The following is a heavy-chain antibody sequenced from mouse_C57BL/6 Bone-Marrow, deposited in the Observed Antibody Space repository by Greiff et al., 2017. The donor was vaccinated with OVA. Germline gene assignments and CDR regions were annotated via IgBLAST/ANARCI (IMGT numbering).Heavy chain of an antibody. Sequence: EVKVVESGGGLVQSGRSLRLSCATSGFTFSDFYMEWVRQAPGKGLEWIAASRNKANDYTTEYSASVKGRFIVSRDTSQSILYLQMNALRAEDTAIYYCARESYGSSPSFYFDVWGTGTTVTVSS. CDR2: SRNKANDYTT. CDR3: ARESYGSSPSFYFDV. J-gene: IGHJ1*03. D-gene: IGHD1-1*01. V-gene: IGHV7-1*01. CDR1: GFTFSDFY.